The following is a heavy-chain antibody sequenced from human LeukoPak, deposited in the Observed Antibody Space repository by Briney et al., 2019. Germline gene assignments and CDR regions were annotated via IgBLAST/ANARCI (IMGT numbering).Heavy chain of an antibody. CDR2: IHYSGST. J-gene: IGHJ3*02. CDR1: SGSIVSSNW. D-gene: IGHD3-10*01. Sequence: PSGTLSLTCAVSSGSIVSSNWWSWVRQPPGKGLEWIGYIHYSGSTNYNPSLKSRVTISVDTSNNQFSLELSSVTAADTAVYYCARVSRPVGGRVYFSRRGDAFDIWGQGTMVTVSS. CDR3: ARVSRPVGGRVYFSRRGDAFDI. V-gene: IGHV4-4*02.